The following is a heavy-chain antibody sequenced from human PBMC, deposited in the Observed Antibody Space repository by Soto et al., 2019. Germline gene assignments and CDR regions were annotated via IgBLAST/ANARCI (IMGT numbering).Heavy chain of an antibody. CDR2: ISYDGSNK. D-gene: IGHD6-13*01. CDR3: AKDWGYSSSWSGY. CDR1: GFTFSSYG. V-gene: IGHV3-30*18. Sequence: TGGSLRLSCAASGFTFSSYGMHWVRQAPGKGLEWVAVISYDGSNKYYADSVKGRFTISRDNSKNTLYLQMNSLRAEDTAVYYCAKDWGYSSSWSGYWGQGTLVTVSS. J-gene: IGHJ4*02.